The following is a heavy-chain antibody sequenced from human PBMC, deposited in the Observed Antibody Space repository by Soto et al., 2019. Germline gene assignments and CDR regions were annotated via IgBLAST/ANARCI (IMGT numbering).Heavy chain of an antibody. Sequence: QVQLQESGPGLVKPTQTLSLTCTVSGGSISSGGYYWSWIRQHPGKGLEWIGYIYHSGSTYYNPYPKSRFTISVETSKTQFSLKLSSVTAADTAVYYCAREAAGILNWFDPWGQGTLVTVSS. V-gene: IGHV4-31*03. CDR1: GGSISSGGYY. D-gene: IGHD6-25*01. CDR2: IYHSGST. CDR3: AREAAGILNWFDP. J-gene: IGHJ5*02.